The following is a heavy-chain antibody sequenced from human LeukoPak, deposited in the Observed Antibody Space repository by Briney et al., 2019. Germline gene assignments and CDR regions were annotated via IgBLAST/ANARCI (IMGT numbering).Heavy chain of an antibody. CDR2: IYYSGST. CDR1: GGSISSYY. V-gene: IGHV4-59*12. D-gene: IGHD3-22*01. Sequence: SETLSLTCTVSGGSISSYYWSWIRQPPGKGLEWIGYIYYSGSTYYNPSLKSRVTISVDTSKNQFSLKLSSVTAADTAVYYCAGAPSYDSSGTSDYWGQGTLVTVSS. J-gene: IGHJ4*02. CDR3: AGAPSYDSSGTSDY.